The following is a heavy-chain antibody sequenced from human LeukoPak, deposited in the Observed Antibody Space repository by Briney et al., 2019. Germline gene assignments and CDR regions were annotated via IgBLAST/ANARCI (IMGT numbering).Heavy chain of an antibody. V-gene: IGHV3-7*03. J-gene: IGHJ4*02. CDR1: GFPFSSYW. Sequence: GGSLRLSCVASGFPFSSYWMSWVRQAPGKGLEWVANIKQDGSEKYYVDSVKGRFTISRDNAKNSLYLQMNSLRAEDTAVYYCARSGYDSFDYWGQGTLVTVSS. CDR2: IKQDGSEK. D-gene: IGHD3-16*01. CDR3: ARSGYDSFDY.